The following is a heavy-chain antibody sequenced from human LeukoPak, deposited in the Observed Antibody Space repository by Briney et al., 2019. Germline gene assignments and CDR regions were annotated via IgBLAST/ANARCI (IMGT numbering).Heavy chain of an antibody. Sequence: PGGSLRLSCAASGFTFSDYWMSWVRQAPGKGLEWVANINQDGSIKYYVDTVKGRFTTSRDNAKNSLYLQMSSLRVEDTAVYYCARIGYSSSSIDYWGQGTLVTVSS. CDR3: ARIGYSSSSIDY. V-gene: IGHV3-7*01. CDR1: GFTFSDYW. CDR2: INQDGSIK. J-gene: IGHJ4*02. D-gene: IGHD6-6*01.